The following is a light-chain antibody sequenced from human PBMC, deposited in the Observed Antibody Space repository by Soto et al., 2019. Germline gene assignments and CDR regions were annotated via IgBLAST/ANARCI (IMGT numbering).Light chain of an antibody. V-gene: IGKV3-20*01. Sequence: EIVLTQSPGTLSLSPGERATLSCRASQSVTSSCLAWYQQKPGQAPRLFIYGASSRATGIPDRFSGSGSGTDFTLTISRLEPEDFAVYHCQQYGNSPWTFGQGTKVDIK. J-gene: IGKJ1*01. CDR1: QSVTSSC. CDR3: QQYGNSPWT. CDR2: GAS.